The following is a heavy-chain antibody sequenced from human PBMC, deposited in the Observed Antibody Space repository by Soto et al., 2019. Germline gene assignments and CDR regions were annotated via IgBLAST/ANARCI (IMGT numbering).Heavy chain of an antibody. D-gene: IGHD3-22*01. Sequence: QVQLVESGGGVVQPGRSLRLSCVGSGFVFSDFGMNWVRQAPGKGLEWVAVISFDGKKKYYADSVKGRFSISRDNSKNTVSLQINSLGAEDKAVYYCAKNRRMIVAVIDAFDNWGQGTMVTVSS. CDR2: ISFDGKKK. CDR3: AKNRRMIVAVIDAFDN. CDR1: GFVFSDFG. V-gene: IGHV3-30*18. J-gene: IGHJ3*02.